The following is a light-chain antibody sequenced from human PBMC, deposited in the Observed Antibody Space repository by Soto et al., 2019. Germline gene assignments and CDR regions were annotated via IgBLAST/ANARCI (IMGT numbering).Light chain of an antibody. CDR3: QQYGDWPLT. Sequence: EIVVTQSPATLSVSPGERATLSCRASQSVGNNFAWYQQKPGQAPRLLIFATSTRATGVPARFSGSGSGTEFTLTISSLQSEDFAVGSCQQYGDWPLTFGGGAKVEIE. CDR2: ATS. J-gene: IGKJ4*01. V-gene: IGKV3-15*01. CDR1: QSVGNN.